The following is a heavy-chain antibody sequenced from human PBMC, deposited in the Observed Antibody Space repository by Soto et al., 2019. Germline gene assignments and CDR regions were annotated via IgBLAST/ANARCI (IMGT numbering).Heavy chain of an antibody. CDR2: INSDGSST. Sequence: EVQLVESGGGLVQPGGSLRLSCAASGFTFSSYWMHWVRQAPGKGRGWVSRINSDGSSTSYADSVKGRFTISRDNAKNTLYLQMNSLRAEDTAVYYCARIQKGLPGLGYWGQGTLVTVSS. CDR1: GFTFSSYW. V-gene: IGHV3-74*01. D-gene: IGHD5-18*01. J-gene: IGHJ4*02. CDR3: ARIQKGLPGLGY.